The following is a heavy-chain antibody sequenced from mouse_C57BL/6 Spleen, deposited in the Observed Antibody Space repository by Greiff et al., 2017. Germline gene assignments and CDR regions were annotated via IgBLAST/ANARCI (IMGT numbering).Heavy chain of an antibody. D-gene: IGHD2-1*01. V-gene: IGHV1-55*01. CDR2: IYPGSGST. CDR3: GNCGNYVGFDY. Sequence: QVQLQQSGAELVKPGASVKMSCKASGYTFTSYWITWVKQRPGQGLEWIGDIYPGSGSTNYNEKFKSKATLTVDTSSSTAYMQRSSLTAEDSAVYYGGNCGNYVGFDYWGQGTTLTVSS. CDR1: GYTFTSYW. J-gene: IGHJ2*01.